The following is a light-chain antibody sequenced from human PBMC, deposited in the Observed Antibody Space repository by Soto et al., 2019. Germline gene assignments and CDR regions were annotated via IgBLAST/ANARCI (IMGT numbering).Light chain of an antibody. CDR3: QKYNSAPRA. Sequence: DIQMTQSPSSLSASVGDRVTITCRASQGISNFLAWYQQKPGKVPKLLIYDASTLQSGVPSRFSGSGSGTYFTLTISSLQPEDVATYYCQKYNSAPRAFGQGTKVEIK. V-gene: IGKV1-27*01. CDR2: DAS. J-gene: IGKJ1*01. CDR1: QGISNF.